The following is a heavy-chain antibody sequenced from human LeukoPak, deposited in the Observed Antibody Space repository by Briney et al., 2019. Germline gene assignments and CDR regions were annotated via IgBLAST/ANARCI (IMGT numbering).Heavy chain of an antibody. CDR3: ARAAPGIAAAVGDY. D-gene: IGHD6-13*01. CDR2: ISSSSSYI. V-gene: IGHV3-21*01. Sequence: GGSLRLSCAASGFTFSSYSMNWVRQAPGKGLEWVSSISSSSSYIYYADSVKGRFTISRDNAKNSLYLQMNSLRAEDTAVYYCARAAPGIAAAVGDYWGQGTLVTVSS. CDR1: GFTFSSYS. J-gene: IGHJ4*02.